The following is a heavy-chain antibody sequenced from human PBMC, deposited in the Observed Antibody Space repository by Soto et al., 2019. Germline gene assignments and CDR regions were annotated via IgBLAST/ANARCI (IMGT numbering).Heavy chain of an antibody. CDR1: GYTFTSYA. V-gene: IGHV1-3*01. J-gene: IGHJ4*02. CDR2: INAGNGNT. Sequence: ASVKVSCKSSGYTFTSYAMHWVRQAPGQRLEWMGWINAGNGNTKYSQKFQGRVTITRDTSASTAYMELSSLRSEDTAVYYCACQLHGDSHYNPNDDWGQGTLVTVSS. CDR3: ACQLHGDSHYNPNDD. D-gene: IGHD3-10*01.